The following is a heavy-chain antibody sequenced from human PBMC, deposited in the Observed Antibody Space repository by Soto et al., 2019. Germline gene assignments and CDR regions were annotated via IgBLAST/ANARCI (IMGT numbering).Heavy chain of an antibody. V-gene: IGHV3-21*01. CDR1: GFSITTYT. CDR2: ISRSSTFM. CDR3: ARELKGLTVIAPFDAFYI. J-gene: IGHJ3*02. Sequence: EVQLVESGGGLVKPGGSLRLSCAASGFSITTYTMTWVRQAPGKGLEWVSSISRSSTFMYYADSLKGRFTISRDNAKDSLSLQMNSLRSEYTAVYFCARELKGLTVIAPFDAFYIWGQGTMVTVSS. D-gene: IGHD4-17*01.